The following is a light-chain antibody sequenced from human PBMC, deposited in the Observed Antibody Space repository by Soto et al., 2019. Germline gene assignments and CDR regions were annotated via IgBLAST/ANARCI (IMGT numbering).Light chain of an antibody. CDR3: QQYGSSPLT. CDR1: QSVSSSY. V-gene: IGKV3-20*01. Sequence: DIVLTQSPGTLSLSPGERATLSCRASQSVSSSYLAWYQQKPGQAPRLLIYGASSRATGIPDRFSGSGSGTDFTLTISRLEPEDFAVYYCQQYGSSPLTFGPGTRWISN. CDR2: GAS. J-gene: IGKJ3*01.